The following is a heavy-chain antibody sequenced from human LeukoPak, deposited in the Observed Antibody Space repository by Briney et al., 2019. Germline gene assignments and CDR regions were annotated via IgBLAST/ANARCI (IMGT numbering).Heavy chain of an antibody. D-gene: IGHD3-10*01. Sequence: SSETLSLTCTVSGGSISSYYWSWLRQPPGKGLEWIGYIYTSGSTNYNPSLKSRVTISVDTSKNQFSLKLSSVTAADTAVYYCARQVPYYYGSGSYSLFDYWGQGTLVTVSS. J-gene: IGHJ4*02. CDR2: IYTSGST. CDR1: GGSISSYY. CDR3: ARQVPYYYGSGSYSLFDY. V-gene: IGHV4-4*09.